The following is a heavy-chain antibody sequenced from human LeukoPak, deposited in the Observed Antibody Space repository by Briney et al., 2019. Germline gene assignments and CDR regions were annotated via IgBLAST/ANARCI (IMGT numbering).Heavy chain of an antibody. D-gene: IGHD5-18*01. J-gene: IGHJ4*02. Sequence: ASVKVSCKASGGTFSSYAISWVRQAPGQGLEWVGGIIPIFGTANYAQKFQGRVTITTHESTSTAYMELSSLRSEDTAVYYCASQRGYSYGYVDYWGQGTLVTVSS. CDR2: IIPIFGTA. V-gene: IGHV1-69*05. CDR3: ASQRGYSYGYVDY. CDR1: GGTFSSYA.